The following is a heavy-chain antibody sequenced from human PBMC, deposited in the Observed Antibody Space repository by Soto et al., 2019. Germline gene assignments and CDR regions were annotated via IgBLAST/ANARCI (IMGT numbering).Heavy chain of an antibody. Sequence: QVQLVQSGAEVRKPGSSVKVSCKASGVTYNTFAVSWVRQAPGQGLEWMGGIIPVLGPAFYAQKFQGRVTITADKSTSTAYLEFTSLRSEDTAVYYCVRAAKRYFDYWGQGTLVTVSS. CDR1: GVTYNTFA. V-gene: IGHV1-69*06. CDR3: VRAAKRYFDY. D-gene: IGHD6-25*01. CDR2: IIPVLGPA. J-gene: IGHJ4*02.